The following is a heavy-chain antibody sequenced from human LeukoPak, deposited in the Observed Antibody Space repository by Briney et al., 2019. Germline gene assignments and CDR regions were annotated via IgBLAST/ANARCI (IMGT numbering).Heavy chain of an antibody. CDR3: AKDLYGSGSYQIRLFDY. V-gene: IGHV3-30*02. J-gene: IGHJ4*02. CDR2: IRYDGSNT. D-gene: IGHD3-10*01. Sequence: PGGSLRLSCAASGFTFSSYGMHWVRQAPGKGLEWVAFIRYDGSNTFYADSVKGRFTISRDNSKNTLYLQMNSLRAEDAAVYYCAKDLYGSGSYQIRLFDYWGLGTLVTVSS. CDR1: GFTFSSYG.